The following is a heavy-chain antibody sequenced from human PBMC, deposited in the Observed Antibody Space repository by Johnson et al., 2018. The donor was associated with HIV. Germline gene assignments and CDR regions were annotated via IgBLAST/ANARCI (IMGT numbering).Heavy chain of an antibody. J-gene: IGHJ3*02. CDR1: GFNLGDYA. Sequence: VQLVESGGGLVQPVRSLRLSCAASGFNLGDYAMHWVRQAPGKGLEWVSGISWKSGSKGYADSVKGRFTISRDNAKNSLYLQMNSLRAEDTALCDCARGPGLFSRPEQFAFDIWCQGTMVTVSS. V-gene: IGHV3-9*01. CDR2: ISWKSGSK. D-gene: IGHD3/OR15-3a*01. CDR3: ARGPGLFSRPEQFAFDI.